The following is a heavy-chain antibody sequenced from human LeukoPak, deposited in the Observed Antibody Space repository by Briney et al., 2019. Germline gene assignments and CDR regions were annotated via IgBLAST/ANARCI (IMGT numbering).Heavy chain of an antibody. J-gene: IGHJ4*02. CDR2: TYYSGST. V-gene: IGHV4-59*01. CDR3: ARAGGYYDSSGYSYYFDY. CDR1: GGSINSYY. D-gene: IGHD3-22*01. Sequence: PSETLSLTCTVSGGSINSYYWRWLRQPPGKGLEWIGYTYYSGSTNYNASLKSRVTISVDTSKNQFSLKLSSVTAADTAVYYCARAGGYYDSSGYSYYFDYWGQGTLVSVSS.